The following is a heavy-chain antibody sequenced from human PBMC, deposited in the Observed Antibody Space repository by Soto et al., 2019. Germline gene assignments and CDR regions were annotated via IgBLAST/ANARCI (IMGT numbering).Heavy chain of an antibody. D-gene: IGHD3-10*01. CDR1: VFTFNNYW. V-gene: IGHV3-74*01. J-gene: IGHJ6*02. CDR3: ARGVRGHYGKDV. Sequence: EVQLVESGGGLVQPGGSLRLSCAASVFTFNNYWLHWVRQAPGKGPMWVSRINGDGTTTNYADSVKGRFAISRDNAKNTVYLQMNSLRAEDTALYYCARGVRGHYGKDVWGQGTTVTASS. CDR2: INGDGTTT.